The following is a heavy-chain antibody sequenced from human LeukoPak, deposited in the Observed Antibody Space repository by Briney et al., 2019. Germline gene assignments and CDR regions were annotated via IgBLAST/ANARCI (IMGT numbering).Heavy chain of an antibody. V-gene: IGHV3-49*04. CDR3: TRYWGLGTQRGSDY. J-gene: IGHJ4*02. Sequence: PGGSLRLSCTASGFTFGDYAVSWVRQAPGEGLEWVGFIRSKAYGGATEYAASVKGKFTISRDDSKSIAYLQMNSLKTEDSAVYYCTRYWGLGTQRGSDYWGQGTLVTVSS. CDR2: IRSKAYGGAT. D-gene: IGHD3-16*01. CDR1: GFTFGDYA.